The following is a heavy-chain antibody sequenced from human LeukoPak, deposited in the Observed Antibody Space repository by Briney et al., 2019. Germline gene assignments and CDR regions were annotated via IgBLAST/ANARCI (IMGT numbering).Heavy chain of an antibody. D-gene: IGHD3-22*01. CDR1: GFKISNYS. V-gene: IGHV3-21*04. J-gene: IGHJ4*02. Sequence: PGGSLRLSCAASGFKISNYSINWVRQAPGKGLEWVSSISSTGRYTFYADSVKGRFTISRDNAKNSLYLQMNSLRAEDTAVYYCARDLPTAQPYYYDSSGYPLDYWGQGTLVTVSS. CDR2: ISSTGRYT. CDR3: ARDLPTAQPYYYDSSGYPLDY.